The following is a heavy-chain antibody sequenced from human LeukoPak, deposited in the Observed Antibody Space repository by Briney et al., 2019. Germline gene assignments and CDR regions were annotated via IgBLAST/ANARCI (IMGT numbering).Heavy chain of an antibody. CDR1: GFTFSSSA. CDR3: AKQLGYCSDGSCYFPY. D-gene: IGHD2-15*01. Sequence: HPGGSLRLSCAASGFTFSSSAMSWVRQAPGKGLEWVSAVSNNGGYTYYADSVQGRFTISRDNSKSTLCLQMNSLRAEDTAVYYCAKQLGYCSDGSCYFPYWGQGTLVTVSS. V-gene: IGHV3-23*01. CDR2: VSNNGGYT. J-gene: IGHJ4*02.